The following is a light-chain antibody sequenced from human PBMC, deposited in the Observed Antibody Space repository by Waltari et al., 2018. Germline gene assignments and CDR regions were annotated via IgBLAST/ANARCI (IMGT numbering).Light chain of an antibody. CDR3: ASYDSDLDDVP. V-gene: IGLV1-51*02. Sequence: QSVLTQPPSVSAAPGQLVNISCSGSSSNIGNTYVSWYQQLPGTAPRLLIYDNNQRPSGIPDRFSGSKSGTSATLGITGLQTGDEADYYCASYDSDLDDVPFGGGTKLTVL. CDR2: DNN. CDR1: SSNIGNTY. J-gene: IGLJ2*01.